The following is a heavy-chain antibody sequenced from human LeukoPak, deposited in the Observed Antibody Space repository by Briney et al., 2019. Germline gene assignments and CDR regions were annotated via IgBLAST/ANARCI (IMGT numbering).Heavy chain of an antibody. V-gene: IGHV3-7*01. J-gene: IGHJ4*02. CDR3: ARRATTERGHSYGLDY. D-gene: IGHD5-18*01. Sequence: PGGSLRLSCAASGFTFSSYSMNWVRQAPGKGLEWVANIKQDGSEKYYVDSVKGRFSIPRDNAKNSLYLQMNSLRAEDTAVYYCARRATTERGHSYGLDYWGQGTLVTVSS. CDR2: IKQDGSEK. CDR1: GFTFSSYS.